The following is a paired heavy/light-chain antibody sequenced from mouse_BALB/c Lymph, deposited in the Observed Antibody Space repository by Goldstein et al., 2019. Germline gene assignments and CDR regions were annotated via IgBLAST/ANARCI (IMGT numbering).Light chain of an antibody. CDR3: FQGSHVPYT. CDR1: QSIVHSNGNTY. CDR2: KVS. Sequence: DVLMTQTPLSLPVSLGDQASISCRSSQSIVHSNGNTYLEWYLQKPGQSPKLLIYKVSNRFSGVPDRFSGSGSGTDFTLKISRVEAEDLGVYYCFQGSHVPYTFGGGTKLEIK. J-gene: IGKJ2*01. V-gene: IGKV1-117*01.
Heavy chain of an antibody. Sequence: QVQLKESGPGLVAPSQSLSITCTVSGFSLTSYGVHWVRQPPGKGLEWLGVIWAGGSTNYNSALMSRLSISKDNSKSQVFLKMNSLQTDDTAMYYCARADGYYSAWFAYWGQGTLVTVSA. J-gene: IGHJ3*01. D-gene: IGHD2-3*01. CDR3: ARADGYYSAWFAY. V-gene: IGHV2-9*02. CDR1: GFSLTSYG. CDR2: IWAGGST.